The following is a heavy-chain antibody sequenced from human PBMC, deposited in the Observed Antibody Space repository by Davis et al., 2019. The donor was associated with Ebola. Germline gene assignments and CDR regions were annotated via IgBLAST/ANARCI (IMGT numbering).Heavy chain of an antibody. V-gene: IGHV4-4*02. D-gene: IGHD2-2*01. CDR3: AREGCSSTSCRHYYYYGMDV. CDR2: ISHSGYT. CDR1: GDSISISSW. J-gene: IGHJ6*02. Sequence: SETLSLTCAVSGDSISISSWWSWLRQPPGKGLEWIGEISHSGYTNYNPSLKSRVTISVDKSKNQFSLRLNSVTAADTAVYYCAREGCSSTSCRHYYYYGMDVWGQGTTVTVSS.